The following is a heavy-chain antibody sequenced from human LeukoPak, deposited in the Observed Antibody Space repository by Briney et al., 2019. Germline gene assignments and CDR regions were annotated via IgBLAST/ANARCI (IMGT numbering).Heavy chain of an antibody. CDR1: GFTVSSNY. Sequence: GGSLRLSCAASGFTVSSNYMSWVRQAPGKGLEWVSVTYTGGRTYYADSVKGRFTISRDNSKNTLYLQMNSLRAEDTAVYYCARVYYGSGSLHYYYYYMDVWGKGTTVTVSS. CDR3: ARVYYGSGSLHYYYYYMDV. J-gene: IGHJ6*03. D-gene: IGHD3-10*01. CDR2: TYTGGRT. V-gene: IGHV3-53*01.